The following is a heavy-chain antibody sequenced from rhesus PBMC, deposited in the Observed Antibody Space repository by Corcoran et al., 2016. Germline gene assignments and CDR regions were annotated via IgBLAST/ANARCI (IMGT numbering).Heavy chain of an antibody. V-gene: IGHV3S5*01. Sequence: EVQLVETGGGLVQPGGSLKLSCAASGFTFSSYGMSWVRQAPGKGLGWVSAMISGWCIKSYAHSVKGLFTIPRDNSKNTLSLQMNSRRAEDTVVYYCATEMFEDTVGTVLGNFDYWGQGVLVTVSS. D-gene: IGHD5-30*01. CDR1: GFTFSSYG. J-gene: IGHJ4*01. CDR3: ATEMFEDTVGTVLGNFDY. CDR2: MISGWCIK.